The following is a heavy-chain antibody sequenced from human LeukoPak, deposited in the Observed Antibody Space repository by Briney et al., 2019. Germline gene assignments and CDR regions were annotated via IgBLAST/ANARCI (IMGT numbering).Heavy chain of an antibody. CDR3: ARDRESRPWAAFDI. CDR1: GFTFSSYG. J-gene: IGHJ3*02. Sequence: PGGSLRLSCAVSGFTFSSYGMHWVRQAPGKGLEWVAVIWYDGSNKYYADSVKGRFTISRDNSKNTLSLQMNSLRAEDTAVYYCARDRESRPWAAFDIWGQGTMVTVSS. CDR2: IWYDGSNK. V-gene: IGHV3-33*01.